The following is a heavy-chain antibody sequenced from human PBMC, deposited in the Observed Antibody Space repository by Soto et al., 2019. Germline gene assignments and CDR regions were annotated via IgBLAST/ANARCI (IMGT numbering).Heavy chain of an antibody. J-gene: IGHJ3*02. CDR1: GYTFTSYG. D-gene: IGHD3-9*01. V-gene: IGHV1-18*04. Sequence: QVQLVQSGAEVKKPGASVKVSCKASGYTFTSYGISWVRQAPGQGLEWMGWISAYNGNTNYAQKLQGRVTMTTDTSTSTAYMELRSLRSDDTAVYYCARDPGPPFGALRYFDWLSPDAFDIWGQGTMVTVSS. CDR2: ISAYNGNT. CDR3: ARDPGPPFGALRYFDWLSPDAFDI.